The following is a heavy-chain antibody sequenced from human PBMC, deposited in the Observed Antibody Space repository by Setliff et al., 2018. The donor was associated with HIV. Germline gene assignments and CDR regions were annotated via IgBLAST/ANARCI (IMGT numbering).Heavy chain of an antibody. CDR1: GYSISSGYY. D-gene: IGHD3-16*01. CDR3: ARGGRKDLADY. J-gene: IGHJ4*02. CDR2: IYHSGST. V-gene: IGHV4-38-2*01. Sequence: PSETLSLTCAVSGYSISSGYYWGWIRQPPGKGLEWIGSIYHSGSTYCNPSLKSRVTISVDTSKNQFSLKLSSVTAADTAVYYCARGGRKDLADYWGQGALVTVSS.